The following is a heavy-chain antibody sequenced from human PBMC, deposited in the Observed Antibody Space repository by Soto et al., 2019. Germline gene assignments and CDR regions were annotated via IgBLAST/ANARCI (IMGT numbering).Heavy chain of an antibody. V-gene: IGHV1-2*02. D-gene: IGHD6-6*01. CDR3: ARGRAARPPSPNYYYYGMDV. CDR2: INPNSGGT. Sequence: ASVKVSCKASGYTFTGYYMHWVRQAPGQGLEWMGWINPNSGGTNYAQKFQGRVTMTRDTSISTAYMELSRLRSDDTAVYYCARGRAARPPSPNYYYYGMDVWRQGTTVTVSS. J-gene: IGHJ6*02. CDR1: GYTFTGYY.